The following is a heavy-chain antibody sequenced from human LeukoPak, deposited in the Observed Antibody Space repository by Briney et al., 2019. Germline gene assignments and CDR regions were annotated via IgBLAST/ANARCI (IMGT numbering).Heavy chain of an antibody. D-gene: IGHD6-19*01. CDR3: ARAPSEWLAPRGWFDP. Sequence: SETLSLTCTVSGGSISSSSYYWGWIRQPPGKGLEWIGRIYYSGSTYYNPSLKSRVTISVDTSKNQFSLKLSSVTAADTAVYYCARAPSEWLAPRGWFDPWGQGTLVTVSS. V-gene: IGHV4-39*07. CDR1: GGSISSSSYY. CDR2: IYYSGST. J-gene: IGHJ5*02.